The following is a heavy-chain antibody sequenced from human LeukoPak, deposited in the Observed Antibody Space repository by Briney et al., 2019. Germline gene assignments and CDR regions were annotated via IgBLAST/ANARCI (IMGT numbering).Heavy chain of an antibody. CDR1: GGSFSGYY. V-gene: IGHV4-34*01. J-gene: IGHJ4*02. CDR2: INHSGST. Sequence: SETLSLTCAVYGGSFSGYYWSWIRQPPGKGLEWIGEINHSGSTNYNPSLKSRVTISVDTSKNQFSLKLSTVTAAGTAVYYCASGRGCSSTSCYSSIDYWGQGTLVTVSS. D-gene: IGHD2-2*01. CDR3: ASGRGCSSTSCYSSIDY.